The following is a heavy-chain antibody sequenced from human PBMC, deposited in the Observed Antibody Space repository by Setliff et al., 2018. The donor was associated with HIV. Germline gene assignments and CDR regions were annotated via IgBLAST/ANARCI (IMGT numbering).Heavy chain of an antibody. J-gene: IGHJ5*02. V-gene: IGHV4-34*01. CDR3: ARGLNPYDSSGLSWLDP. D-gene: IGHD6-19*01. CDR1: GGIYLSGFY. Sequence: PSETLSLTCDVYGGIYLSGFYWNWIRQAPGKGLEYIGQTSHSGATDFNPSLKGRVSLSVDPSMKRFSLKLTSVTAADTAVYYCARGLNPYDSSGLSWLDPWGQGTRVTVSS. CDR2: TSHSGAT.